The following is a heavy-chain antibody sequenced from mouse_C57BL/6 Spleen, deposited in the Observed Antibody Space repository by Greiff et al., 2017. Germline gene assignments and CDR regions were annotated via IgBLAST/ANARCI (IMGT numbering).Heavy chain of an antibody. CDR1: GYTFTSYW. V-gene: IGHV1-53*01. D-gene: IGHD2-5*01. J-gene: IGHJ3*01. Sequence: QVQLQQPGPELVKPGASVKLSCKASGYTFTSYWMHWVKQRPGQGLEWIGNSNPSNGGTNYNEKFKSKATLTVDKSSSTASMKLSSLTSEDSAVYESARSRPAYSNSFADWGQGTLVTVSA. CDR3: ARSRPAYSNSFAD. CDR2: SNPSNGGT.